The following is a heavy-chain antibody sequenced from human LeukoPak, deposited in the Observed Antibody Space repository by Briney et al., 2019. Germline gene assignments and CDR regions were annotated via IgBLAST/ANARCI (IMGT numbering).Heavy chain of an antibody. Sequence: SETLSLTCTVSGGSISSYYWSWIRQPPGKGLEWIGCIYYSGSPNYNPSLKSRVTISVDTSKNQFSLKLSSVTAADTAVYYCARDGRYCSGGSCYFSDYYYMDVWGKGTTVTVSS. CDR1: GGSISSYY. CDR3: ARDGRYCSGGSCYFSDYYYMDV. D-gene: IGHD2-15*01. J-gene: IGHJ6*03. V-gene: IGHV4-59*01. CDR2: IYYSGSP.